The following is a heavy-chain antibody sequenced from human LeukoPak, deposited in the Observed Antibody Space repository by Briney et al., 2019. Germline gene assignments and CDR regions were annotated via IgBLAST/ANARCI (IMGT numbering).Heavy chain of an antibody. CDR3: ARLRSPGYGSGSSDY. V-gene: IGHV5-10-1*01. Sequence: GESLNISCKGPGYSFTSYWIRWVRQMPGKGLEWMGRIDPSDSYTNYSPSFQGHVTISADKSISTAYLQWSSLKASDTAMYYCARLRSPGYGSGSSDYWGQGTLVTVSS. D-gene: IGHD3-10*01. CDR2: IDPSDSYT. J-gene: IGHJ4*02. CDR1: GYSFTSYW.